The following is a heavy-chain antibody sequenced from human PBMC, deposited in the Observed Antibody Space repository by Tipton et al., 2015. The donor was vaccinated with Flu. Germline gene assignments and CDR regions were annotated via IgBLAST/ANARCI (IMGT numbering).Heavy chain of an antibody. V-gene: IGHV4-61*02. CDR1: GGSFSSTDYY. D-gene: IGHD4-17*01. Sequence: TLSLTCTVSGGSFSSTDYYWSWIRQPAGKGLEWIGRVFFSGSTNYNPSLKSRATISVDTSKNQFSLKLTSVTASDTAVYYCTTEYYGGFDYWGQGTLVTVSS. CDR3: TTEYYGGFDY. J-gene: IGHJ4*02. CDR2: VFFSGST.